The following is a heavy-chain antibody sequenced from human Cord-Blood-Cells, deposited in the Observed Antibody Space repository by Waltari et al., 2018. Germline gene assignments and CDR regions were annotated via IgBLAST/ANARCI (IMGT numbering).Heavy chain of an antibody. D-gene: IGHD3-3*01. CDR3: AREILRFLEWFGWFDP. J-gene: IGHJ5*02. CDR1: GGPISRGGYS. CDR2: IYHSGST. V-gene: IGHV4-30-2*01. Sequence: QLQLQEYGSGLVKPSQTLSLTCAVSGGPISRGGYSWTWIRQPPGKGLEWIGYIYHSGSTYYNPSLKSRVTISVDRSKNQFSLKLSSVTAADTAVYYCAREILRFLEWFGWFDPWGQGTLVTVSS.